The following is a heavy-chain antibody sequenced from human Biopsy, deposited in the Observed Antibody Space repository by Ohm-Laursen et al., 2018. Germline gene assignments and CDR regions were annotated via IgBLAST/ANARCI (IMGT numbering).Heavy chain of an antibody. CDR2: ISNSGTT. D-gene: IGHD3-3*01. CDR3: ARLSTLFGVADFTDD. J-gene: IGHJ4*02. V-gene: IGHV4-59*08. CDR1: GVSISSYF. Sequence: GTLSLTWTVSGVSISSYFWSWIRQPPGKGLQWIGSISNSGTTKSSPSLKSRVNISLHTSKNQLSLKLTSVTAADTAVYYCARLSTLFGVADFTDDWGQGTLVTVSS.